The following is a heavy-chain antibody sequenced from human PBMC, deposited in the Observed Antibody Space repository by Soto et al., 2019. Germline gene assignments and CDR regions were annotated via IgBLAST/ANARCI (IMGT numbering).Heavy chain of an antibody. J-gene: IGHJ5*02. CDR2: IYYSGST. Sequence: PSETLSLTCTVSGGSISSYYWSWIRQPPGKGLEWIGYIYYSGSTNYNPSLKSRVTISVDTSKNKFSLKLSSVTAADTAVYYCSRSSYCSSTSCHGILFDPWGQGTLVTVSS. CDR1: GGSISSYY. V-gene: IGHV4-59*01. CDR3: SRSSYCSSTSCHGILFDP. D-gene: IGHD2-2*01.